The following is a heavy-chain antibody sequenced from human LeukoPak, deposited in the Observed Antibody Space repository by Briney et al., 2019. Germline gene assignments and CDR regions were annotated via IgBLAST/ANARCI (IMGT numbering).Heavy chain of an antibody. J-gene: IGHJ2*01. Sequence: NTSETLSLTCTVSGGSISSYYWSWIRQPPGKGLEWIGYIYYSGSTNYNPSLKSRVTISVDTSKNQFSLKLSSVTAADTAVYYCARAPKYYFDSSASWYFDIWGLGTLVAVSS. CDR1: GGSISSYY. D-gene: IGHD3-22*01. CDR2: IYYSGST. V-gene: IGHV4-59*12. CDR3: ARAPKYYFDSSASWYFDI.